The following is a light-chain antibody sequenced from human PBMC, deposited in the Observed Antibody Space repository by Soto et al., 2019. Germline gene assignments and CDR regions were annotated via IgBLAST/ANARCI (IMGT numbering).Light chain of an antibody. V-gene: IGKV3-20*01. Sequence: EVVLTQSPGTLSLSPGERATLSCRASQSVAANYLAWYQQKRGQAPRLLIYGASSSVTGIPDRFSGSGSGTDFTLTISRLEPEDFSVYYCHQYGTAPLTFGPGTKVDIK. CDR1: QSVAANY. CDR2: GAS. CDR3: HQYGTAPLT. J-gene: IGKJ3*01.